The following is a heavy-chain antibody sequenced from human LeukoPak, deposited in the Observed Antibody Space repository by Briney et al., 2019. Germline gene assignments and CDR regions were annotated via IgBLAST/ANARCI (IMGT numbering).Heavy chain of an antibody. D-gene: IGHD3-10*01. CDR3: ANTERYYGSGSYYNRVSDY. V-gene: IGHV3-30*02. CDR1: GFTFSSYG. Sequence: GGSLRLSCAASGFTFSSYGMHWVRQAPGKGLEWVAFIRYDGSNKYYADSVKGRFTISRDNSKNTLYLQMNSLRAEDTAVYYCANTERYYGSGSYYNRVSDYWGQGTLVTVSS. J-gene: IGHJ4*02. CDR2: IRYDGSNK.